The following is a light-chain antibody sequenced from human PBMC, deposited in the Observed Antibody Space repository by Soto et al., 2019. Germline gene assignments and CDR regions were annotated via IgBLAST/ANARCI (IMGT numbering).Light chain of an antibody. V-gene: IGKV3-11*01. Sequence: EIVLTQSPAILSLSPGERATLSCRASQSVGRYLVWYQQKPGQAPSLLIYDASNRATGVPARYSGSGSGTDFTLTISSLKSEDFAVDYCQHRNNWPWTLGQGTRVEIK. CDR3: QHRNNWPWT. CDR2: DAS. CDR1: QSVGRY. J-gene: IGKJ1*01.